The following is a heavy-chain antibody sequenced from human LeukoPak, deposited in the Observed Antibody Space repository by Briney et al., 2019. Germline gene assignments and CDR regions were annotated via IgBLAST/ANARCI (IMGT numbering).Heavy chain of an antibody. CDR1: GVSISPYY. CDR2: IHTSGSN. J-gene: IGHJ3*01. V-gene: IGHV4-4*09. Sequence: PSESLSLTCAVSGVSISPYYWAWIRQPPGKGLEWIGYIHTSGSNNQYPSLKSRVTISVDKSKNHFSLRLTSVTAADTAVYYCARLSAAVHLGAFDLWGQGTMVTVSS. CDR3: ARLSAAVHLGAFDL. D-gene: IGHD3-3*01.